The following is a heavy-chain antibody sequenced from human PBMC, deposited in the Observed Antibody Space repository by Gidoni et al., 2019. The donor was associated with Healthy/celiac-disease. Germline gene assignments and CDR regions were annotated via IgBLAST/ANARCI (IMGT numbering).Heavy chain of an antibody. D-gene: IGHD3-22*01. CDR1: GFPFSSYA. V-gene: IGHV3-30-3*01. CDR3: ARDVSLTMIVVVTTFDY. Sequence: QVQLVESGGGVVQPGRSLSLSCAASGFPFSSYAMHWVRQAPGKGLEWVAVISYDGSNKYYADSVKGRFTISRDNSKNTLYLQMNSLRAEDTAVYYCARDVSLTMIVVVTTFDYWGQGTLVTVSS. J-gene: IGHJ4*02. CDR2: ISYDGSNK.